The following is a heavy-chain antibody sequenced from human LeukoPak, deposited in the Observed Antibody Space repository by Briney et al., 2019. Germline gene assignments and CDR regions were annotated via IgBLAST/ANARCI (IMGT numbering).Heavy chain of an antibody. V-gene: IGHV4-39*01. CDR1: GGSISSSSYY. CDR2: IYYSGST. CDR3: ARPDIIGY. D-gene: IGHD2-15*01. J-gene: IGHJ4*02. Sequence: SETLSLTCTVSGGSISSSSYYWGWIRQPPGKGLEWIGSIYYSGSTYYNPSLKSRVTISVDTSKNQFSLKLSSVTAADTAVYYCARPDIIGYWGQGTLVTVSS.